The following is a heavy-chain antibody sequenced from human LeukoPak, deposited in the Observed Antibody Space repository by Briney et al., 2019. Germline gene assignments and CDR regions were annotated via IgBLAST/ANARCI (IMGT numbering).Heavy chain of an antibody. J-gene: IGHJ4*02. CDR2: IKQDGSEK. V-gene: IGHV3-7*01. CDR1: GFTFSSYW. CDR3: ARIVVVPAAISYYDY. Sequence: GGPLRLSCAASGFTFSSYWMSGVRKAPGKGLEWVATIKQDGSEKYYVDSVKGRFTNSRDNAKNSLYLQVNSLRGEDTAVYYCARIVVVPAAISYYDYWGQGTLVTVSS. D-gene: IGHD2-2*01.